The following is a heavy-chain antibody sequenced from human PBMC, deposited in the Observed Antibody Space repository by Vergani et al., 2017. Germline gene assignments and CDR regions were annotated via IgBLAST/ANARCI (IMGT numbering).Heavy chain of an antibody. CDR3: ARHAYYYGSGIPLHYYGMDV. CDR2: IYPGDSDT. CDR1: GYSFTSYW. J-gene: IGHJ6*02. Sequence: EVQLVQSGAEVKKPGESLKISCKGSGYSFTSYWIGWVRQMPGKGLEWMGIIYPGDSDTRYIPSFQGQVTISADKPSSTAYLQWSSRKASDTAMYYCARHAYYYGSGIPLHYYGMDVWGQGTTVTVSS. V-gene: IGHV5-51*01. D-gene: IGHD3-10*01.